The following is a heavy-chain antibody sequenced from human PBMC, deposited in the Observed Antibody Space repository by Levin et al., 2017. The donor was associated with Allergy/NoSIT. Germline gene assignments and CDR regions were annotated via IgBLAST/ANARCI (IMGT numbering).Heavy chain of an antibody. D-gene: IGHD1-26*01. Sequence: GESLKISCAASGFTFSSYWMHLVRQAPGEGPGWVSRIYGDGGVTAYADSVKGRFTLSRDNAKNTLYLQMNSLRAEDTAVYYCARDHVVGAITATPFDYWGQGTLVTVSS. CDR3: ARDHVVGAITATPFDY. CDR2: IYGDGGVT. J-gene: IGHJ4*02. CDR1: GFTFSSYW. V-gene: IGHV3-74*01.